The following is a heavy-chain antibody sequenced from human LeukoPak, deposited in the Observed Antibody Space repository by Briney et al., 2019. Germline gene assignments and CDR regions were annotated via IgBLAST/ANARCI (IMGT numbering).Heavy chain of an antibody. CDR1: GFTFSWYW. D-gene: IGHD6-25*01. J-gene: IGHJ4*02. CDR3: ARIGYSSGSIDY. V-gene: IGHV3-7*01. CDR2: IKEDGSIK. Sequence: GGSLRLSCAASGFTFSWYWMSWVRQAPGKGLEWVANIKEDGSIKYYVDSVKGRLTISRDNAKSSVYLQVNSLRAEDTALYYCARIGYSSGSIDYWGQGTLVTVSS.